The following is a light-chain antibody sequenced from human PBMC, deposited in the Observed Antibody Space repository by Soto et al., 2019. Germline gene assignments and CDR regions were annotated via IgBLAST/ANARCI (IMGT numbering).Light chain of an antibody. Sequence: EIVLTQSPATLSLSPGERATLSCSASQSVSSYLAWYQQKPGQAPRLLIYDASNRATGIPARISGSGSGTVFTRTISSLEPEDFAVYYCQQRSNWPYTFGQGTKLEIK. CDR1: QSVSSY. CDR2: DAS. CDR3: QQRSNWPYT. J-gene: IGKJ2*01. V-gene: IGKV3-11*01.